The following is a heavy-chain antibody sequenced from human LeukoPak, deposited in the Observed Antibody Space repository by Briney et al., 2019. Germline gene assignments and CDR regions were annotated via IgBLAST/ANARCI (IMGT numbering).Heavy chain of an antibody. Sequence: PGGSLRLSCAASGFTFSSYGMHWVRQAPGKGLEWVAFIRYDGSNKYYADSVKGRFTISRDNSKNTLYLQMNSLRAEDTAVYYCAKDRGYYGDYHKGFDYWGQGTLVTVSS. CDR1: GFTFSSYG. V-gene: IGHV3-30*02. D-gene: IGHD4-17*01. CDR2: IRYDGSNK. CDR3: AKDRGYYGDYHKGFDY. J-gene: IGHJ4*02.